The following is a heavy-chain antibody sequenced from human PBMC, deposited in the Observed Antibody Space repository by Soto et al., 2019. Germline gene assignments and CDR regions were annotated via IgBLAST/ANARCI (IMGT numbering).Heavy chain of an antibody. CDR3: ARDSPEMAGTYYHYGMDV. CDR2: IKQDGSEK. CDR1: GFTFSNFW. D-gene: IGHD1-1*01. Sequence: EVPLVESGGGLVQPGGSLRLSCAASGFTFSNFWMTWVRQAPGKGLEWVATIKQDGSEKHYVDSVKGRVSISRDNAKNSLDLQMNNLRVYYCARDSPEMAGTYYHYGMDVWGRGTTITVSS. V-gene: IGHV3-7*01. J-gene: IGHJ6*02.